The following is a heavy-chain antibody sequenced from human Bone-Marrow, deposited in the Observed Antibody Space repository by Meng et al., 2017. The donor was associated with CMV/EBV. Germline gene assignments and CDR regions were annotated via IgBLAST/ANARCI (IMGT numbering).Heavy chain of an antibody. J-gene: IGHJ6*02. Sequence: GESLKISCAASGFTFSSYRMNWVRQAPGKGLEWVSSISSRTSYIYYADSVKGRLTISRDNAKNSLYLQMNSLRAEDTAVYYCARDGVVPAAHYGMDVWGQGTTVTVSS. D-gene: IGHD2-2*01. CDR3: ARDGVVPAAHYGMDV. CDR1: GFTFSSYR. CDR2: ISSRTSYI. V-gene: IGHV3-21*01.